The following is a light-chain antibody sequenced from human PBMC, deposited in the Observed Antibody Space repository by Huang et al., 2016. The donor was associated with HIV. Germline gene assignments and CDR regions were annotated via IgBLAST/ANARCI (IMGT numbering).Light chain of an antibody. V-gene: IGKV3-15*01. J-gene: IGKJ4*01. CDR2: NTS. CDR3: QHYKNWPLT. CDR1: HSVANK. Sequence: EILMTQSPAVLSLSPGERATLSCRSSHSVANKLAWYQQGPGRAPRLVIYNTSTRSSDVPVRFSGSGSGTKFTLTINGLQSEDFAIYYCQHYKNWPLTFGGGTRVEIK.